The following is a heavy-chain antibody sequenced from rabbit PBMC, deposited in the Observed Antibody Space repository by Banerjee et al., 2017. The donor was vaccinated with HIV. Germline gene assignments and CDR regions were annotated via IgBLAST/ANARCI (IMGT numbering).Heavy chain of an antibody. CDR1: GFSFRSSYY. CDR3: ARRDYSHGYLDL. J-gene: IGHJ6*01. Sequence: QSLEESGGGLVQPEGSLTLTCTASGFSFRSSYYMCWVRQAPGKGLEGIGCIYPSSGSTWYASWAKGRFTISETSSTTVTLQMPSLTAADMATYFCARRDYSHGYLDLWGQGTLVTVS. CDR2: IYPSSGST. D-gene: IGHD6-1*01. V-gene: IGHV1S40*01.